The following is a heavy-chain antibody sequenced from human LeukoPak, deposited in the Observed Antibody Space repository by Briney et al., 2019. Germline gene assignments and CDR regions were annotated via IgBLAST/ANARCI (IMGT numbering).Heavy chain of an antibody. V-gene: IGHV1-18*01. J-gene: IGHJ4*02. D-gene: IGHD3-22*01. CDR3: AREYYYDSSGILGY. CDR1: GYTFTNYG. Sequence: ASVKVSCKASGYTFTNYGISWVRQAPGQGLEWMGWISAYNGNTNYAQKLQGRVTMTTDTSTSTAYMELRSLRSDDTAVYYCAREYYYDSSGILGYWGQGTLVTVSS. CDR2: ISAYNGNT.